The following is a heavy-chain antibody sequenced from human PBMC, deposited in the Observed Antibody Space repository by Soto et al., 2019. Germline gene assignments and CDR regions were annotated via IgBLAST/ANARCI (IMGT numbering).Heavy chain of an antibody. CDR1: GGSISSYY. Sequence: PSETLSLTCTVSGGSISSYYWSWIRHPPGKGLEWIGYIYDSGSTTYNPPLKSRVTTSVDTSKNQCSLKLSSVTAADTAVYYCARVVVLWFGELSQYNWFDPWGQGTLVTVS. J-gene: IGHJ5*02. CDR3: ARVVVLWFGELSQYNWFDP. D-gene: IGHD3-10*01. CDR2: IYDSGST. V-gene: IGHV4-59*01.